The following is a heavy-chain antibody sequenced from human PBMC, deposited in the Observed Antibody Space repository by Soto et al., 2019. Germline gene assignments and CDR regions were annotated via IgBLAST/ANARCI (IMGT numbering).Heavy chain of an antibody. V-gene: IGHV1-2*02. CDR2: INPNSGDT. Sequence: ASVKVSCKASGYIFTGYHIHWVRQAPGRGLEWMGWINPNSGDTEYAQNFQGRVTMTRDTSFNLVYMEMSGLMSDDTAVYYCARDARGTRGFDAMDIWGQGTTVTVSS. J-gene: IGHJ6*02. D-gene: IGHD3-9*01. CDR1: GYIFTGYH. CDR3: ARDARGTRGFDAMDI.